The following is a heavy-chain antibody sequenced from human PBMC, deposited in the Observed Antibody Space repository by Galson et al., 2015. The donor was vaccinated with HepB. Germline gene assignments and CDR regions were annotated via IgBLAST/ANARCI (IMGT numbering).Heavy chain of an antibody. CDR2: IWYDGSNK. Sequence: SLRLSCAASGFTFSSYGMHWVRQAPGKGLEWVAVIWYDGSNKYYADSVKGRFTISRDNSKNTLYLQMNSLRAEDTAVYYCARASGGGYSGYDYVDYWGQGTLVTVSS. D-gene: IGHD5-12*01. V-gene: IGHV3-33*08. CDR1: GFTFSSYG. CDR3: ARASGGGYSGYDYVDY. J-gene: IGHJ4*02.